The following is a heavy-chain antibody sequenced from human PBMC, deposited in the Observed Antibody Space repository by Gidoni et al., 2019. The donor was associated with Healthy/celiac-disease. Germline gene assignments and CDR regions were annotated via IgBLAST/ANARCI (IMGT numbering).Heavy chain of an antibody. D-gene: IGHD6-13*01. V-gene: IGHV3-66*01. CDR2: IYSGGST. Sequence: EVQLVESGGGLVQPGGSLRPCCAASGFTVSSNYMSWVRQAPGKGLEWVSVIYSGGSTYYADSVKGRFTISRDNSKNTLYLQMNSLRAEDTAVYYCARYSSSWGFDPWGQGTLVTVSS. J-gene: IGHJ5*02. CDR1: GFTVSSNY. CDR3: ARYSSSWGFDP.